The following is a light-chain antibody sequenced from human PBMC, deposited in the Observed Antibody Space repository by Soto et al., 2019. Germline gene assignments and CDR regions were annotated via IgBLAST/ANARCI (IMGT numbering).Light chain of an antibody. CDR1: SSNVGAPYE. CDR3: QSFDSRLNGAV. V-gene: IGLV1-40*01. CDR2: GNN. Sequence: QSILTQPPSVSGAPGQTVTISCTGTSSNVGAPYEVYWYQQLPGTAPKLLIFGNNNRFSGVPDRFSASKSGTSVSLAITGLQAEDEADYYCQSFDSRLNGAVFGGGTKVTVL. J-gene: IGLJ2*01.